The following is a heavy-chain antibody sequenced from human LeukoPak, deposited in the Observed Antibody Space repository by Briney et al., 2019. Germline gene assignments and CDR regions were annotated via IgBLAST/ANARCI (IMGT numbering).Heavy chain of an antibody. J-gene: IGHJ5*02. D-gene: IGHD1-26*01. Sequence: KPSETLSLTCTVSGGSISSYYWSWIRQPAGKGLEWIGRIYTSGSTNYNPSLKSRVTMSVDTSKNQFSLKLSSVTAADTAVYYCARDPIVGATLGLFAPWGQGTLVTVSS. CDR1: GGSISSYY. CDR2: IYTSGST. CDR3: ARDPIVGATLGLFAP. V-gene: IGHV4-4*07.